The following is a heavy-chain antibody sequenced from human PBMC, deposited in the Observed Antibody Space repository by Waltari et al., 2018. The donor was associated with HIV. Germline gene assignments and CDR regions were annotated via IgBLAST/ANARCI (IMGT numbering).Heavy chain of an antibody. Sequence: QVQLVQSGAEVKKPGASVKVSCKGAGYTLTSYDINWVRQATGKGVEWMGWMNPKSGNTGYAQKVWGRVTMTRNTCISTAYMELRCLRAEDTAVDYCARGYCDYAYWGQGTLVTVSS. CDR3: ARGYCDYAY. J-gene: IGHJ4*02. V-gene: IGHV1-8*01. CDR2: MNPKSGNT. D-gene: IGHD4-17*01. CDR1: GYTLTSYD.